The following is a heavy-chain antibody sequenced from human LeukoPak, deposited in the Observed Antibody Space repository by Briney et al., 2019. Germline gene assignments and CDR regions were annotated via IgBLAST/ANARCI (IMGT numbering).Heavy chain of an antibody. Sequence: SETLSLTCGNSGGSFSGYYWSWIRQPPGKGLEWIGEINHSGSTNYNPSLKSRVTISVDTSKNQFSLKLSSVTAADTAVYYCARGREVYCSGGSCRGYFDHWGQGTLVTVSS. J-gene: IGHJ4*02. D-gene: IGHD2-15*01. CDR1: GGSFSGYY. V-gene: IGHV4-34*01. CDR2: INHSGST. CDR3: ARGREVYCSGGSCRGYFDH.